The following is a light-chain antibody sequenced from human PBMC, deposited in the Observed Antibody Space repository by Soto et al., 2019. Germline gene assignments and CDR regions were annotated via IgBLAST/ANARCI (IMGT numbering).Light chain of an antibody. CDR3: SSYTSSSTPVV. Sequence: QSVLTQPPSVSGSPGQSVTISCTGTSSDVGSYNRVSWYQQPPGTAPKLMIYEVSNRPSGVPDRFSGSKSGNTASLTISGLQAEDEADYYCSSYTSSSTPVVFGGGTKVTVL. V-gene: IGLV2-18*02. CDR2: EVS. J-gene: IGLJ2*01. CDR1: SSDVGSYNR.